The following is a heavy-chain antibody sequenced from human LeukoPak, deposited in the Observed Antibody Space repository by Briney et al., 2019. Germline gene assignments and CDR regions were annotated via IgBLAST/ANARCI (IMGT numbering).Heavy chain of an antibody. Sequence: PGGSLRLSCAASGFTFSNYNMNWVRQTPGKGLEWVSSITRGSIYTFYADSVKGRFTISRDNAKNSLSLQMNSLRAEDTAVYYCAKAVGLSRTNHAFDIWGQGTMVTVSS. D-gene: IGHD1-14*01. V-gene: IGHV3-21*04. CDR2: ITRGSIYT. J-gene: IGHJ3*02. CDR3: AKAVGLSRTNHAFDI. CDR1: GFTFSNYN.